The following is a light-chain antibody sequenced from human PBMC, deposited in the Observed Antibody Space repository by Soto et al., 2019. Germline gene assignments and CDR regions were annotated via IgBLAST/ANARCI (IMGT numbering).Light chain of an antibody. Sequence: EIVLTQSPATLSLSPGERATISCRASQSVSSYLAWYQQKPGQAPRLLIYDASNRATGIPARFSGSGSGTDFTLTISSLEPEDFAVYYCQQRSNWPFFGPGTKVDIK. CDR2: DAS. J-gene: IGKJ3*01. V-gene: IGKV3-11*01. CDR1: QSVSSY. CDR3: QQRSNWPF.